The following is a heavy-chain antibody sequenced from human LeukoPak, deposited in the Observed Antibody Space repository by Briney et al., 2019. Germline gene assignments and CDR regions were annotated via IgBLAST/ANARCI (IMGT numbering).Heavy chain of an antibody. J-gene: IGHJ4*02. Sequence: SVKVSCKASGGTFSSYAISWVRQAPGQGLEWMGGNIPIFGTANYAQKFQGRVTITADESTSTAYMELSSLRSEDTAVYYCARDSSSSLQFDYWGQGTLVTVSS. D-gene: IGHD6-6*01. CDR2: NIPIFGTA. V-gene: IGHV1-69*13. CDR1: GGTFSSYA. CDR3: ARDSSSSLQFDY.